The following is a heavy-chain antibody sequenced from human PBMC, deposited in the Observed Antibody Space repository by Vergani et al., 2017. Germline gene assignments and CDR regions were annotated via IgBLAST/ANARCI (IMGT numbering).Heavy chain of an antibody. CDR3: AKALRHCSSTSCSNGALDI. Sequence: LVESGGGLVQPGGSLRLSCAASSFSVSSHYMTWVRQAPGEGLEWVSGISGSGVSTYYADSVKGRFTISRDNSRNTLYLQMNSLRAEDTAVYYCAKALRHCSSTSCSNGALDIWGQGTMVTVSS. V-gene: IGHV3-23*04. J-gene: IGHJ3*02. CDR1: SFSVSSHY. D-gene: IGHD2-2*01. CDR2: ISGSGVST.